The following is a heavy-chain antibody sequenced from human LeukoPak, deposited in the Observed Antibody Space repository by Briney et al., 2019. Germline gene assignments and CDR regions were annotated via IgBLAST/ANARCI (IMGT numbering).Heavy chain of an antibody. CDR2: IGTAGEI. J-gene: IGHJ2*01. D-gene: IGHD6-13*01. CDR3: ARAAYSSTWYSLYFDL. Sequence: GGSLRLSCAASGFTFSTYDMHWVRQATGKGLEWVSAIGTAGEIYYPGSVKGRFTISRENAKNSLYLQMNSLRAGDTAVYYCARAAYSSTWYSLYFDLWSRGSLVTVP. CDR1: GFTFSTYD. V-gene: IGHV3-13*01.